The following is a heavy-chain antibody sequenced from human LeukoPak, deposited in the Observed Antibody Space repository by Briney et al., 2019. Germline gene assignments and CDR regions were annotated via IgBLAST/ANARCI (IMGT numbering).Heavy chain of an antibody. CDR2: ITSSGAYI. J-gene: IGHJ6*03. D-gene: IGHD1-26*01. CDR3: ARDPYSGNYGNYYYYYMDV. V-gene: IGHV3-21*01. Sequence: GGSLRVSCAASGFTFSTHAMTWVRQAPGKALEWVSSITSSGAYIFYADSVKGRFTISRDNAKDSLYLQMNSLGPEDTAVYYCARDPYSGNYGNYYYYYMDVWGKGTTVTISS. CDR1: GFTFSTHA.